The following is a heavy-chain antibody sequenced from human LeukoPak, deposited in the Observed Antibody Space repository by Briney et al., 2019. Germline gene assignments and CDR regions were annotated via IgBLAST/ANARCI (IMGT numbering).Heavy chain of an antibody. D-gene: IGHD3-16*02. CDR2: ISAYNGNT. Sequence: WASVKVSCKASGYTFTSYGISWVRQAPGQGLEWMGWISAYNGNTNYAQKLQGRVTMTTDTSTSTAYMELRSLRSDDTAVYYCARDHGPIMITFGGVIVHDYWGQGTLVTVSS. CDR1: GYTFTSYG. J-gene: IGHJ4*02. CDR3: ARDHGPIMITFGGVIVHDY. V-gene: IGHV1-18*01.